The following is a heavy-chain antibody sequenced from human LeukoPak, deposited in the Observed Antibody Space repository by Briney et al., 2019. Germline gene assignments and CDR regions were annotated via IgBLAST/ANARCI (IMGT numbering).Heavy chain of an antibody. CDR3: ARSAPAAVLDY. D-gene: IGHD6-13*01. J-gene: IGHJ4*02. CDR2: IYYSGST. Sequence: SETLFLTCTVSGGSISSSSYYRGWIRQPPGKGLEWIGSIYYSGSTYYNPSLKSRVTISVDTSKNQFSLKLSSVTAADTAVYYCARSAPAAVLDYWGQGTLVTVSS. CDR1: GGSISSSSYY. V-gene: IGHV4-39*07.